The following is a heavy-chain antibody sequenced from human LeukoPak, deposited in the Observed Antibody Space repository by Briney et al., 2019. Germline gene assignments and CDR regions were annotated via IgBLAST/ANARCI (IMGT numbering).Heavy chain of an antibody. J-gene: IGHJ4*02. V-gene: IGHV3-30*18. D-gene: IGHD2-15*01. CDR2: ISYDGNNK. CDR3: AKGVDYCSGGSCPADY. CDR1: GFTFSNYG. Sequence: GGSLRLSCAASGFTFSNYGIHWVRQAPGKGLEWVAVISYDGNNKYYADSVRGRFTISRDNSKNTLFLQMNSLRAEDTAVYYCAKGVDYCSGGSCPADYWGPGTLVTVSS.